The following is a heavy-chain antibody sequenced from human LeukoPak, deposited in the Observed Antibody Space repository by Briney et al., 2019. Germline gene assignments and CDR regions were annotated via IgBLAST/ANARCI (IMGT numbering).Heavy chain of an antibody. Sequence: SETLSLTCAVYGGSFSGYYWSWIRQPPGKGLEWIGEINHSGSTNYNPSLKSRVTISVDTSKNQFSLKLASVTAADTAAYYCARHGSGSYYYNFANWGQGALVTVSS. CDR2: INHSGST. D-gene: IGHD3-10*01. V-gene: IGHV4-34*01. J-gene: IGHJ4*02. CDR1: GGSFSGYY. CDR3: ARHGSGSYYYNFAN.